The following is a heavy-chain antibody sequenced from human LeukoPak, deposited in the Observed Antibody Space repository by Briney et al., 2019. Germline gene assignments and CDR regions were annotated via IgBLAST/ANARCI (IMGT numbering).Heavy chain of an antibody. CDR3: ARSIYSSSWYYFDY. J-gene: IGHJ4*02. CDR1: GGSISSGDYY. V-gene: IGHV4-30-4*08. Sequence: SQTLSLTCTVSGGSISSGDYYWSWIRQPPGKGLEWIGYIYYSGSTNYNPSLKSRVTISVDTSKNQFSLKLSSVTAADTAVYYCARSIYSSSWYYFDYWGQGTLVTVSS. D-gene: IGHD6-13*01. CDR2: IYYSGST.